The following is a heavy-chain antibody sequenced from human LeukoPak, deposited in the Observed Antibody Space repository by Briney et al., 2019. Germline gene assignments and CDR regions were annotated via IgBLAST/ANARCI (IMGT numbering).Heavy chain of an antibody. J-gene: IGHJ4*02. CDR3: AKGPWGGTTTPFFNY. V-gene: IGHV3-23*01. D-gene: IGHD2-15*01. Sequence: GGSLRLSCAASGXTFSSYAMSWVRQAPGKGLEWVSGIRGSGGSTYYADSVKGRFTISRDNSKNTLYLQMNSLRAEDSAVYYCAKGPWGGTTTPFFNYWGQGTLVTVSS. CDR1: GXTFSSYA. CDR2: IRGSGGST.